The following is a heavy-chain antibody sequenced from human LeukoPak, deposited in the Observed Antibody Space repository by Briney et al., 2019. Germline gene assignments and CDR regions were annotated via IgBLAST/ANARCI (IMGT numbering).Heavy chain of an antibody. CDR2: INPNSGGT. CDR1: GYTFTGYF. D-gene: IGHD3-3*01. CDR3: ARSYDFWSGYASLGY. J-gene: IGHJ4*02. Sequence: ASVKVSCKASGYTFTGYFIHWVRQAPGQGLEWMGWINPNSGGTNYAQKFQGRVTMTRDTSIGTAYMELSRLRSDDTAVYYCARSYDFWSGYASLGYWGQGTLVTVSS. V-gene: IGHV1-2*02.